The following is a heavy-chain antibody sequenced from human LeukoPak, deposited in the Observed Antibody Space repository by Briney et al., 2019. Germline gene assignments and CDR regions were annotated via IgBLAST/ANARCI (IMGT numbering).Heavy chain of an antibody. CDR2: VHNSGNP. J-gene: IGHJ6*03. Sequence: SDTLSLTYTVSGGSLSDYYWSWIRQPPGKGLECIVYVHNSGNPNYNTSLKSRVTLSLDPAHNQFSPKLASVVASHSALHYFSKDGSSGSFPHYNSYPYMDGWGKGTTVTVSS. CDR3: SKDGSSGSFPHYNSYPYMDG. CDR1: GGSLSDYY. D-gene: IGHD3-22*01. V-gene: IGHV4-59*01.